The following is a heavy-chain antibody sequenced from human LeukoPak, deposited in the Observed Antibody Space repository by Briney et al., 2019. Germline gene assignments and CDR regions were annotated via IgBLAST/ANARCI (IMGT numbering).Heavy chain of an antibody. D-gene: IGHD6-13*01. Sequence: SGGSLRLSCAASGFTFSSYGMHWVRQAPGKGLEWVAVISYDGSNKYYADCVKGRFTISRDNSKNTLYLQMNSLRAEDTAVYYCAKDSSHIAAAGTIDYWGQGTLVTVSS. CDR2: ISYDGSNK. J-gene: IGHJ4*02. CDR3: AKDSSHIAAAGTIDY. V-gene: IGHV3-30*18. CDR1: GFTFSSYG.